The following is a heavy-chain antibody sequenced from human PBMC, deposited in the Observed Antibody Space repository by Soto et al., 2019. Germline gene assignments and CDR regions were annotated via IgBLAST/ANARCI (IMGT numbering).Heavy chain of an antibody. CDR1: GGSISSSSYY. Sequence: SETLSLTCTVSGGSISSSSYYWGWIRQPPGKGLEWIGSIYYSGSTYYNPSLKSRVAISVDTSKNQFSLKLSSVTAADTAVYYCASQQLVHYYYGMDVWGQGTTVTVSS. D-gene: IGHD6-13*01. V-gene: IGHV4-39*01. J-gene: IGHJ6*02. CDR2: IYYSGST. CDR3: ASQQLVHYYYGMDV.